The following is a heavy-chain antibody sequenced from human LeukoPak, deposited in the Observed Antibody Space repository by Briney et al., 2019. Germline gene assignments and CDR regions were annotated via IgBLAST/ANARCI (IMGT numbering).Heavy chain of an antibody. CDR2: ISYDGSNK. Sequence: QSGGSLRLSCAASGFTFSSYAMHWVRQAPGKGLEWVAVISYDGSNKYYADSVKGRFTISRDNSKNTLYLQMNSLRAEDTAVYYCARDSSGYYIYYYYYYMDVWGKGTTVTVSS. CDR3: ARDSSGYYIYYYYYYMDV. J-gene: IGHJ6*03. V-gene: IGHV3-30*04. D-gene: IGHD3-22*01. CDR1: GFTFSSYA.